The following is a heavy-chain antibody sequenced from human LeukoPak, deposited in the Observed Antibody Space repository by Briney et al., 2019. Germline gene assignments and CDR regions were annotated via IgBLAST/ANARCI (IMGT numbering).Heavy chain of an antibody. Sequence: GGSLRLSCAASGFTFSSYAMPWVRQAPGKGLEWVAVISYDGSNKYYADSVKGRFTISKDNSKNTLYLQMNSLRAEDTAVYYCAREGLTYYDFWSGYYSCCDPWGQGTLVTVSS. V-gene: IGHV3-30*01. CDR2: ISYDGSNK. CDR1: GFTFSSYA. D-gene: IGHD3-3*01. J-gene: IGHJ5*02. CDR3: AREGLTYYDFWSGYYSCCDP.